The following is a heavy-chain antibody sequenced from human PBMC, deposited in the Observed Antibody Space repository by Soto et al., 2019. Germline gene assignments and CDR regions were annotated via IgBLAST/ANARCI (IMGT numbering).Heavy chain of an antibody. Sequence: QVQLQESGPGLVRPSQPLSLTCTVSGGSISTGGYYWTWIRQHPGTGLEWIGNFFYSESTSYYNPSLKSRVTILVDTSKNQFSLKLSSVTAADTAVYYCARVKQRLAYYFDSWGQGTLVTVSS. CDR1: GGSISTGGYY. CDR2: FFYSESTS. CDR3: ARVKQRLAYYFDS. J-gene: IGHJ4*02. D-gene: IGHD6-25*01. V-gene: IGHV4-31*03.